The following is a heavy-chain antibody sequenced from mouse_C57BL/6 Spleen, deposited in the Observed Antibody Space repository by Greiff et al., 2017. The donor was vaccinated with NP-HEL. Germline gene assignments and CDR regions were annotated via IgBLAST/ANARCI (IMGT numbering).Heavy chain of an antibody. CDR1: GYSFTGYF. Sequence: EVKLQQSGPELVKPGDSVKISCKASGYSFTGYFMNWVMQSHGKSLEWIGRINPYNGDTFYNQKFKGKATLTVDKSSSTAHMELRSLTSEDSAVYYCARGGNYVAYWGQGTLVTVSA. V-gene: IGHV1-20*01. CDR3: ARGGNYVAY. J-gene: IGHJ3*01. CDR2: INPYNGDT. D-gene: IGHD2-1*01.